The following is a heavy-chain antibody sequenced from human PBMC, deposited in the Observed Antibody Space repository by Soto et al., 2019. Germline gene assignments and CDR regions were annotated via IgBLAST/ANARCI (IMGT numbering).Heavy chain of an antibody. CDR1: GGSIRSGGYY. V-gene: IGHV4-31*03. CDR3: ARDXLMATAGTARHYFGLDV. J-gene: IGHJ6*02. D-gene: IGHD5-18*01. Sequence: SGTLSLTCTVSGGSIRSGGYYWSWVRQSPRRGLEWIGNIYYSGSTYYNPSLKSRLTISVDTSKNQFSLNLSSVTAADTAVYYCARDXLMATAGTARHYFGLDVWGQGTTVTVSS. CDR2: IYYSGST.